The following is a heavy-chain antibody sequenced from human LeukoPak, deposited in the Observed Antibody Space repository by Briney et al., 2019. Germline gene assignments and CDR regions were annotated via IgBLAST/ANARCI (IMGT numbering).Heavy chain of an antibody. Sequence: GGSLRLSCAASGFTFSSYGMHWVRQAPGKGLEWVAVISYDGSNKYYADSVKGRFTISRDNSKNTLYLQMNSLRAEDTAVYYCAAVEGVYSSQGYFDYWGQGTLVTVSS. J-gene: IGHJ4*02. D-gene: IGHD6-13*01. CDR2: ISYDGSNK. CDR3: AAVEGVYSSQGYFDY. V-gene: IGHV3-30*03. CDR1: GFTFSSYG.